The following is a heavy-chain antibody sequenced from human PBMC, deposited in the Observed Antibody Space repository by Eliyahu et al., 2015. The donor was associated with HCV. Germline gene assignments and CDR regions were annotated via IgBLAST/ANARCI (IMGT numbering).Heavy chain of an antibody. Sequence: SLRLSCTASGFTFDDYAMHWVRQAPGKGLEWVSGISWNSGTIGYADSVKGRFTISRDNAKNSLYLQMTSLRPEDTALYYCSKGDIVLVPAAKGSSYYGMDVWGQGTTVTVSS. V-gene: IGHV3-9*01. CDR2: ISWNSGTI. J-gene: IGHJ6*02. D-gene: IGHD2-2*01. CDR1: GFTFDDYA. CDR3: SKGDIVLVPAAKGSSYYGMDV.